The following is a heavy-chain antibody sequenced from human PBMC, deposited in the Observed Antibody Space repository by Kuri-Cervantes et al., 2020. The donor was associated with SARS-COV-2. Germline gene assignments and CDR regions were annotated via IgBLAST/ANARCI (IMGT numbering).Heavy chain of an antibody. CDR2: IGTAGDT. J-gene: IGHJ6*02. CDR1: GFTFDDYA. Sequence: GGSLRLSCAASGFTFDDYAMHWVRQAPGKGLEWVSAIGTAGDTYYPGSVKGRFTISRENAKNSLYLQMNSLRAGDTAVYYCARDLGGPRFGGMDVWGQGTTVTVSS. CDR3: ARDLGGPRFGGMDV. V-gene: IGHV3-13*01. D-gene: IGHD3-16*01.